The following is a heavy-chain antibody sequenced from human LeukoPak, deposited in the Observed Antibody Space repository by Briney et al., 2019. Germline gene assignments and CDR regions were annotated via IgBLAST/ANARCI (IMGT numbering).Heavy chain of an antibody. CDR3: ARRLVIAAAGTGYFDY. Sequence: GGSLRLSCAASGFTFSSYSMNWVRQAPGKGLEWVSSISSSSSYIYYADSVKGRFTISRDNAKNSLYLQMNSLRAEDTAVYYCARRLVIAAAGTGYFDYWGQGTLVTVSS. J-gene: IGHJ4*02. CDR1: GFTFSSYS. D-gene: IGHD6-13*01. V-gene: IGHV3-21*01. CDR2: ISSSSSYI.